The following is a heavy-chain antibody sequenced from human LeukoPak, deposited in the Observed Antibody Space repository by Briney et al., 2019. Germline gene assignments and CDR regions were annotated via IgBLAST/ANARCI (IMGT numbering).Heavy chain of an antibody. CDR3: ARGPDYGDIDY. CDR2: ISSSGSTI. CDR1: GFTFSSYE. Sequence: GGSLRLSCAASGFTFSSYEMNWVRQAPGKGLEWVSYISSSGSTIYYADSVKGRFTISRDNAKNSLYLQMNSLRAEDTAVYYCARGPDYGDIDYWGQGTLVTVSS. J-gene: IGHJ4*02. D-gene: IGHD4-17*01. V-gene: IGHV3-48*03.